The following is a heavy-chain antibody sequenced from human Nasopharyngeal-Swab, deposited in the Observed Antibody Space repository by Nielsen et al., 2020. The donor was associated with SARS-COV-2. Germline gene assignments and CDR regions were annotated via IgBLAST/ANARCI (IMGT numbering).Heavy chain of an antibody. J-gene: IGHJ5*02. CDR3: ARGGGSGSYYNRRWFDP. CDR2: IYYSGST. D-gene: IGHD3-10*01. CDR1: GGSISSYY. Sequence: GSLRLSCTVSGGSISSYYWSWIRQPPGKGLEWIGYIYYSGSTKYNPSLKSRVTISVDTSKNQFSLNLSSVTAADTAVYYCARGGGSGSYYNRRWFDPWGQGTLVTVSS. V-gene: IGHV4-59*12.